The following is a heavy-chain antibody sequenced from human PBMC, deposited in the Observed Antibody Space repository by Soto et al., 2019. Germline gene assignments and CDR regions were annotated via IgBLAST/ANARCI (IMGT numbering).Heavy chain of an antibody. V-gene: IGHV3-7*01. J-gene: IGHJ4*02. CDR1: EFAFSRYW. CDR3: ARDSVFYDSTGDFDY. D-gene: IGHD3-22*01. CDR2: IKQDGSET. Sequence: GGSLRLSCAASEFAFSRYWMSWVRQAPGKGLEWVANIKQDGSETYYVDSVKGRFTISRDNAKNSLYLQMSSLRAEDTAVYYCARDSVFYDSTGDFDYWGQGTVVTVS.